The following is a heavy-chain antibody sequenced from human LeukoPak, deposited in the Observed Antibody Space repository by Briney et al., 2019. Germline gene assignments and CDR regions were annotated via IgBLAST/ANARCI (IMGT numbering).Heavy chain of an antibody. CDR2: IYDSGRT. V-gene: IGHV4-61*01. CDR1: GGSVSSGSYF. CDR3: ARDRLGGYSYVY. Sequence: SETLSLTCTVSGGSVSSGSYFWTWIRQSPGKRLEYVGYIYDSGRTNYNPSLKSRVTISKDTSKNQFSLKLSSVTAADTAVYYCARDRLGGYSYVYWGQGSLVTVSS. J-gene: IGHJ4*02. D-gene: IGHD5-12*01.